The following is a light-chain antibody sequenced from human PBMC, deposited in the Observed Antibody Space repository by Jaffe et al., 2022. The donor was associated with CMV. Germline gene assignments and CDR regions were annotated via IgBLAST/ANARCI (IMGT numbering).Light chain of an antibody. V-gene: IGKV3-20*01. Sequence: EIVLTQSPGTLSLSPGERATLSCRASQSIGSSYLAWYQQKPGQAPRLLIYGTSSRATGIPDRFSGSGSGTEFTLTISRLEPEDFAVYYCQQYVASPLTFGGGTKVEIK. J-gene: IGKJ4*01. CDR1: QSIGSSY. CDR2: GTS. CDR3: QQYVASPLT.